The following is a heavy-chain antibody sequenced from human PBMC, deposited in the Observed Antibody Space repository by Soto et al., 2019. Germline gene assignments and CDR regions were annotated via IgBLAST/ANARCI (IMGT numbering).Heavy chain of an antibody. CDR1: GGSISSSSYY. CDR2: IYYSGST. Sequence: QLQLQESGPGLVKPSETLSLTCTVSGGSISSSSYYWGWIRQPPGKGLEWIGSIYYSGSTYYNPSLKSRVTIAVDTSKNQFSLRLSSVTAADTAVYYCARRITMIVVVNLYDALDIWGQGTMVTVSS. CDR3: ARRITMIVVVNLYDALDI. J-gene: IGHJ3*02. V-gene: IGHV4-39*01. D-gene: IGHD3-22*01.